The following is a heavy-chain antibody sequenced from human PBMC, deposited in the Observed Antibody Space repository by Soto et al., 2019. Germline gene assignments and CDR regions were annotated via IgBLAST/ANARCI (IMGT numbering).Heavy chain of an antibody. V-gene: IGHV3-53*01. Sequence: EERLVQSGGGLVQPGGSLRLSCAASGFSVGGNYMSWVRQAPGKGLELVSLIYSGGNPLYADSMKGRFTLSRDNSNNMLYLPMDSRSAEDTAVYYCARGPNSDCWGQGTLVIVSS. CDR1: GFSVGGNY. D-gene: IGHD2-21*01. J-gene: IGHJ4*02. CDR3: ARGPNSDC. CDR2: IYSGGNP.